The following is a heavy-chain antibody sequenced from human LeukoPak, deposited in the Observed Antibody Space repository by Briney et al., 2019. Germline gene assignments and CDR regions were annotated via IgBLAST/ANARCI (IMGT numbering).Heavy chain of an antibody. Sequence: PSETLSLTCTVSGGSISSSSYYWSWIRQPPGKGLEWIAYIYYSGGTNYNPSLKSRVTISVDTSKNQFSLKLSSVTAADTAVYYCARVGGTMVPASSAFDIWGQGTMVTVSS. CDR3: ARVGGTMVPASSAFDI. CDR2: IYYSGGT. V-gene: IGHV4-61*01. CDR1: GGSISSSSYY. D-gene: IGHD1-14*01. J-gene: IGHJ3*02.